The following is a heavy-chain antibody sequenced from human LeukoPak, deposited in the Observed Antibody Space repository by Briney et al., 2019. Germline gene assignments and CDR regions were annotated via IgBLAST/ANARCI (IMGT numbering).Heavy chain of an antibody. CDR3: ARGSGSWYSRYNWFDP. D-gene: IGHD6-13*01. V-gene: IGHV1-18*01. CDR1: GYTFTSYG. CDR2: ISAYNGNT. Sequence: ASVEVSCKASGYTFTSYGISWVRQAPGQGLEWMGWISAYNGNTNYAQKLQGRVTMTTDTSTSTAYMELRSLRSDDTAVYYCARGSGSWYSRYNWFDPWGQGTLVTVSS. J-gene: IGHJ5*02.